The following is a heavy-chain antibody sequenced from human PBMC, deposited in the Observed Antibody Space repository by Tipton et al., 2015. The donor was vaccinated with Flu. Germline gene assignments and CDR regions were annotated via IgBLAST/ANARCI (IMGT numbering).Heavy chain of an antibody. CDR2: ISSSSSYI. Sequence: SLRLSCAASGFTFSSYSMNWVRQAPGKGLEWVSSISSSSSYIYYADSVKGRFTISRDNAKNSLYLQMNSLRAEDTAVYYCARDYGSGGGYSYGWDDPEDYYYYGMDVWGQGTTVTVSS. CDR1: GFTFSSYS. V-gene: IGHV3-21*01. D-gene: IGHD5-18*01. CDR3: ARDYGSGGGYSYGWDDPEDYYYYGMDV. J-gene: IGHJ6*02.